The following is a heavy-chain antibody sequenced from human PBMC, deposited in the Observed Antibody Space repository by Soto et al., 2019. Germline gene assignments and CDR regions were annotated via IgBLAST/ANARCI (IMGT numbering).Heavy chain of an antibody. V-gene: IGHV3-23*01. J-gene: IGHJ5*02. CDR3: ANVMILRFLEWSTLDDP. D-gene: IGHD3-3*01. Sequence: EVQLLESGGGLVQPGGSLRLSCAASGFTFSNYAMTWVHQAPGKGLEWVSAIDVSGDGAFYADSVQGRFTISRDNSKNMVHLQMNSLRAEDTAVYYCANVMILRFLEWSTLDDPWGQGTLVTVSS. CDR1: GFTFSNYA. CDR2: IDVSGDGA.